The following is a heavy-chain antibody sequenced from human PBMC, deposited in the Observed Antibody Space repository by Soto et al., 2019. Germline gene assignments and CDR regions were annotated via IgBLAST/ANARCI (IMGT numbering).Heavy chain of an antibody. V-gene: IGHV3-48*02. CDR2: ISSSSSNT. J-gene: IGHJ5*02. CDR3: ARDRYYDSYYRFDP. D-gene: IGHD3-22*01. Sequence: PGGSLRLSCVASGFSFSSYSMNWVRQAPGKGLEWVSYISSSSSNTYYADSVKGRFTISRDNAKNSLYLQMDSLRDEDTAVYYCARDRYYDSYYRFDPWGQGTLVTVSS. CDR1: GFSFSSYS.